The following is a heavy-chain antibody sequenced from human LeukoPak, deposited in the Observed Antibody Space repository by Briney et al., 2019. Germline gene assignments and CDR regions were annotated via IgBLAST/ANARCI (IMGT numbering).Heavy chain of an antibody. CDR1: GYTFNKHG. J-gene: IGHJ4*02. Sequence: ASVKVSCKASGYTFNKHGISWVRQAPGQGLEWMGWISCYNGDTHYAQKFQGRVTMTTDTSTTTAYMELRSLRSDDTALYYCARDPTNTSGRYAFFDYWGQRTLVTFST. CDR3: ARDPTNTSGRYAFFDY. V-gene: IGHV1-18*01. D-gene: IGHD6-19*01. CDR2: ISCYNGDT.